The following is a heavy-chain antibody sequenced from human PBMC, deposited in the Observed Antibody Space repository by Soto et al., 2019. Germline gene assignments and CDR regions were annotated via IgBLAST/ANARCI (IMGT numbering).Heavy chain of an antibody. CDR2: IKQDGSEK. CDR3: ARGGRPMKPTVTPKPYDS. V-gene: IGHV3-7*04. D-gene: IGHD4-17*01. Sequence: EVQLVESGGGLVQPGGPLRLSCAASGFTFSSYWMSWVRQAPGKGLEWVANIKQDGSEKYYVDSVKGRFTISRDNAKNSLSLQTNSLRAEDTAVYYCARGGRPMKPTVTPKPYDSWGQGTLVTVSS. CDR1: GFTFSSYW. J-gene: IGHJ4*02.